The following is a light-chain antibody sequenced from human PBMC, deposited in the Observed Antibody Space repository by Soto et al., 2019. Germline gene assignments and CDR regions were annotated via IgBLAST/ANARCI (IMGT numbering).Light chain of an antibody. J-gene: IGLJ3*02. V-gene: IGLV2-14*01. CDR3: NSYTSSSNLV. CDR2: DVT. Sequence: QSALTQPASVSGSPGQSITISCTGTSSDVGGYNYVSWYQQHPGKAPKLLIYDVTNRPSVVSNRFSGSKSGNTASLTISGLQAEDEADYYCNSYTSSSNLVFGGGTSSPS. CDR1: SSDVGGYNY.